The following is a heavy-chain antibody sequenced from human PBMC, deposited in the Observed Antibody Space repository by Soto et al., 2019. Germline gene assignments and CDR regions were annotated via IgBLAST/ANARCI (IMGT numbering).Heavy chain of an antibody. J-gene: IGHJ4*02. Sequence: GASVKVSCQTSGYDFTRYFIHWVRQAPGQGLEWMVKVNPTGGSPTFGQKFQGRVTVTTDTSTSTVYMELSSLRSDDTAVYYRSRDLSPYWGQGTLVTAPQ. D-gene: IGHD3-16*02. V-gene: IGHV1-46*03. CDR3: SRDLSPY. CDR1: GYDFTRYF. CDR2: VNPTGGSP.